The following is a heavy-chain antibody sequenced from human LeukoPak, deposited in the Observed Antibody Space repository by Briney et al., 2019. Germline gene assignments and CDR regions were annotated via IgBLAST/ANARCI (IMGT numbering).Heavy chain of an antibody. J-gene: IGHJ5*02. D-gene: IGHD2-2*01. CDR1: GYTFTIYG. CDR2: ISAYNGNT. CDR3: ARERYCSSTSCYWFDP. V-gene: IGHV1-18*01. Sequence: ASVKVSCKASGYTFTIYGISWVRQAPGQGLEWMGWISAYNGNTNYAQKLQGRVTMTTDTSTSTAYMELRSLRSDDTAVYYCARERYCSSTSCYWFDPWGQGTLVTVSS.